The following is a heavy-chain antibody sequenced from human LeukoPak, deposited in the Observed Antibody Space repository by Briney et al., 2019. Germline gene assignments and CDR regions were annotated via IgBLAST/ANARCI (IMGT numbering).Heavy chain of an antibody. CDR2: ISSTSTI. J-gene: IGHJ5*02. V-gene: IGHV3-48*02. CDR1: GFTFSTYS. CDR3: ARTKDNWFGP. Sequence: GGSLRLSCAASGFTFSTYSMNWVRQAPGKGLEWVSFISSTSTIYYADSVKGRFTISRDNAKNSLYLQMNSLRDEDTAVYYCARTKDNWFGPWGQGTLVTVSS.